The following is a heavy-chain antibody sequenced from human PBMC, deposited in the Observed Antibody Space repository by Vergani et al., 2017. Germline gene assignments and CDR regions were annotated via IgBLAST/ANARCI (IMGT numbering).Heavy chain of an antibody. Sequence: QVQLQQWGGGLLKPSETLSLTCVVNGGSFSSGGYYWSWIRQHPGKGLEWIGYIYYSGSTYYNPSLKSRVTISVDTSKNQFSLKLSSVTAADTAVYYCARGCSSTSCYTEDWGQGTLVTVSS. J-gene: IGHJ4*02. CDR3: ARGCSSTSCYTED. CDR2: IYYSGST. V-gene: IGHV4-31*11. D-gene: IGHD2-2*02. CDR1: GGSFSSGGYY.